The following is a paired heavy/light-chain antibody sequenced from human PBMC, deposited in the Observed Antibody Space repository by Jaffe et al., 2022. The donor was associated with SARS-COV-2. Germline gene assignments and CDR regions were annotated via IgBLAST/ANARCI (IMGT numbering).Heavy chain of an antibody. CDR3: ARGSYTDGWYLDDY. CDR1: GFRLDNYA. V-gene: IGHV3-9*01. Sequence: EVQLVESGGGLVQPGRSLRLSCVASGFRLDNYAMHWVRQPPGKGLEWVSGSRWNGASLGYADSVKGRFTISRDNAKNSLYLQMNSLRREDTALYYCARGSYTDGWYLDDYWGQGTVVTVSS. CDR2: SRWNGASL. J-gene: IGHJ4*02. D-gene: IGHD6-19*01.
Light chain of an antibody. Sequence: DIQMTQSPSSLSASVGDRVTITCRASQNINNNLNWFQQLPGRAPKLLIDSTSTLQSGVPSRFSGSGFAAEFTLTISSLQPEDFATYYCYQSHSFPPTFGGGTQVEI. CDR2: STS. J-gene: IGKJ4*01. V-gene: IGKV1-39*01. CDR3: YQSHSFPPT. CDR1: QNINNN.